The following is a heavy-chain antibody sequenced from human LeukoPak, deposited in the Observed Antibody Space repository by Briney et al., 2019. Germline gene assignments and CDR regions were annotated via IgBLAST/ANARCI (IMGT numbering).Heavy chain of an antibody. V-gene: IGHV4-34*01. D-gene: IGHD1-26*01. CDR3: ARVYSFGSEALPRRNWFDP. CDR2: INDSGIT. J-gene: IGHJ5*02. CDR1: GGSFHGYY. Sequence: KSSETLSLICNVSGGSFHGYYWSWIRQTPEKGLEWIGEINDSGITNFNPSLKSRITMSVDTSKKQFSLILRSVTAADTALFYCARVYSFGSEALPRRNWFDPWGQGTRVIVSS.